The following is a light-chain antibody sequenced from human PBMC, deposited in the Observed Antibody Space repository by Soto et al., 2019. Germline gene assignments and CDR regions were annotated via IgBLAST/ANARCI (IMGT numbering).Light chain of an antibody. V-gene: IGKV1-5*01. CDR2: DAS. CDR1: QSISSW. J-gene: IGKJ1*01. Sequence: IQMTEXPXXXXSXXXDRFTIXLLASQSISSWLAWYQQKPGKAPKLLIYDASSLESGVPSRFSGSGSGTEFTLTISSLQPDDFATYYCQQYNSYSPAFGQGTKVDIK. CDR3: QQYNSYSPA.